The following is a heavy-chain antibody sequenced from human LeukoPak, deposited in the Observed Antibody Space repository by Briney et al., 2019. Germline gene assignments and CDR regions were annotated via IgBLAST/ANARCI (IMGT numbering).Heavy chain of an antibody. CDR2: ISSSGSTI. J-gene: IGHJ4*02. Sequence: GGSLRLSCAVSGFTFSDYYMSWIRQAPGKGLEWVSYISSSGSTIYYADSVKGRFTVSRDNAKNSLYLQMNSLRAEDTAVYYCASGVGATRRFDYWGQGTLVTVSS. V-gene: IGHV3-11*04. CDR3: ASGVGATRRFDY. CDR1: GFTFSDYY. D-gene: IGHD1-26*01.